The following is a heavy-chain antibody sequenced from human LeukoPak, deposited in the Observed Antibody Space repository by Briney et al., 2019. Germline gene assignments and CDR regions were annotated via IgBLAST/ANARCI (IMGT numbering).Heavy chain of an antibody. CDR1: GFTFSNYA. D-gene: IGHD3-22*01. V-gene: IGHV3-64D*06. CDR3: VKEAYTYYYDSSGYWFDY. Sequence: SGGSLRLSCSASGFTFSNYAMHWVREAPGKGLVYVSAISSKGGSTYYADSVKGRFTISRDNSKNTLYIQMSSLRAEDTSVYYCVKEAYTYYYDSSGYWFDYWGQGTLVTVSS. J-gene: IGHJ4*02. CDR2: ISSKGGST.